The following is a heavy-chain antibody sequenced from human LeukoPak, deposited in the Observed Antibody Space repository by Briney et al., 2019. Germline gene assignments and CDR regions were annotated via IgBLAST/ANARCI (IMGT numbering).Heavy chain of an antibody. D-gene: IGHD3-3*01. V-gene: IGHV1-69*02. J-gene: IGHJ4*02. CDR1: GGTFSSYT. Sequence: GSSVKVSCKASGGTFSSYTISWVRQAPGQGLEWMGRIIPILGIANYAQKFQGRVTITADKSTSTAHMELSSLRSEDTAVYYCATHTTYYDFWSGPTEFDYWGQGTLVTVSS. CDR2: IIPILGIA. CDR3: ATHTTYYDFWSGPTEFDY.